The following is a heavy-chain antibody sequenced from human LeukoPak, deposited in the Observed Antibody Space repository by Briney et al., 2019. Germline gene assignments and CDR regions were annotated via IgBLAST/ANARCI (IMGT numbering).Heavy chain of an antibody. J-gene: IGHJ6*02. V-gene: IGHV1-69*13. CDR2: IIPVFGTA. CDR1: GGTFSSYA. D-gene: IGHD6-13*01. Sequence: SVKVSCKASGGTFSSYAISWVRQAPGQGLEWMGGIIPVFGTANYAQKFQGRVTITADESTSTAYMELSSLRSEDTAVYYCARSPRSSSWDTDGHYGMDVWGQGTTVTVSS. CDR3: ARSPRSSSWDTDGHYGMDV.